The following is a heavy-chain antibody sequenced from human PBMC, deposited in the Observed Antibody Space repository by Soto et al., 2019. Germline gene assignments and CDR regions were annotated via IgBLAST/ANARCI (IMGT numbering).Heavy chain of an antibody. CDR3: AKSITYYYDSSGYFYFDY. CDR2: ISGSGGST. Sequence: PGGSLRLSCAASGFTFSSYAMSWVRQAPGKGLEWVSAISGSGGSTYYADSVKGRFTISRDNSKNTLYLQMNSLRAEDTAVYYCAKSITYYYDSSGYFYFDYWGQGTLVTVSS. CDR1: GFTFSSYA. D-gene: IGHD3-22*01. V-gene: IGHV3-23*01. J-gene: IGHJ4*02.